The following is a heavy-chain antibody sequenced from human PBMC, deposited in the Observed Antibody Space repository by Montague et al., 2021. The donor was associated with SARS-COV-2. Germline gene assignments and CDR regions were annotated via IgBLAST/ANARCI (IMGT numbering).Heavy chain of an antibody. CDR1: GGSVSSSPYY. Sequence: SETLSLTCTVSGGSVSSSPYYWGWIRQPPGRGLEWVGSISYSGRTXFXXXXKGRLTISVDSSENQFSLRLSSVTAADTAVYYCASSYYYGSGTYVYNYYMDVWGKGTTVTVSS. CDR2: ISYSGRT. V-gene: IGHV4-39*01. J-gene: IGHJ6*03. D-gene: IGHD3-10*01. CDR3: ASSYYYGSGTYVYNYYMDV.